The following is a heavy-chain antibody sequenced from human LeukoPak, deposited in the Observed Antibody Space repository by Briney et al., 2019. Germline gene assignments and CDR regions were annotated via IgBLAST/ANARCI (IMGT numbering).Heavy chain of an antibody. J-gene: IGHJ5*02. CDR3: ARDLRGYCSSTSCSLNWFDX. CDR1: GFTFSSYW. D-gene: IGHD2-2*01. V-gene: IGHV3-7*01. Sequence: GGSLRLSCAASGFTFSSYWMSWVRQAPGKGLEWVANIKQDGSEKYYVDSVKGRFTISRDNAKNSLYLQMNSLRAEDTAVYYCARDLRGYCSSTSCSLNWFDXXXQGTLVTVSS. CDR2: IKQDGSEK.